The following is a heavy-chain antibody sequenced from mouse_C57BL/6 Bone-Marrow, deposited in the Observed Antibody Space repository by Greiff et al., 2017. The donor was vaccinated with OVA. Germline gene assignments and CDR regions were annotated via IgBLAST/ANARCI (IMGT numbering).Heavy chain of an antibody. CDR3: ARWSYYYAMDY. Sequence: VKLMESGAELARPGASVKLSCKASGYTFTSYGISWVKQRPGQGLEWIGEIYPRSGNTYYNEKFKGKATLTADKSSSTAYMELRSLTSEDSAVYFCARWSYYYAMDYWGQGTSVTVSS. CDR2: IYPRSGNT. CDR1: GYTFTSYG. J-gene: IGHJ4*01. V-gene: IGHV1-81*01.